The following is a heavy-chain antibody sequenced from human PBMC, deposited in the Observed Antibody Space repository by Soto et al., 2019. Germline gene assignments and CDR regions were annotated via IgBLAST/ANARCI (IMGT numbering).Heavy chain of an antibody. Sequence: EVQLLESGGGLVQPGGSLRLSCAASGFTLSNYAVSWVRQAPVKGLEWVSAIAPTGTNTYYADSVKGRFTISRDSSKNTLYLHMNSLRADDTAVYYCAKVKQGVPHPASRSGYAFDIWGQGTMVTVSS. CDR2: IAPTGTNT. D-gene: IGHD3-22*01. CDR3: AKVKQGVPHPASRSGYAFDI. J-gene: IGHJ3*02. V-gene: IGHV3-23*01. CDR1: GFTLSNYA.